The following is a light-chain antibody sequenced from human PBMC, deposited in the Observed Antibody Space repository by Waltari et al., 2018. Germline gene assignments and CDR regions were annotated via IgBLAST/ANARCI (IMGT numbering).Light chain of an antibody. Sequence: DIQMTQSPSSLSASVGDRVTITCRASQTLTTSLNWYQQKPGKAPKLLIYTASTLHSGVPSRFSGSGYGTDFTLTISTLQPEDFATYYCQQSYDPPYTFGQGTKLESK. V-gene: IGKV1-39*01. CDR1: QTLTTS. CDR3: QQSYDPPYT. CDR2: TAS. J-gene: IGKJ2*01.